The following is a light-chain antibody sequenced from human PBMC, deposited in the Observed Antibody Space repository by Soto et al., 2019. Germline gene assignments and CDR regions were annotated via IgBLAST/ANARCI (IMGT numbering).Light chain of an antibody. Sequence: EIVLTQSPGTLSLSPGERATLSCRASQSVSSSYLAWYQQKPGQAPRLLIYGASSRATGIPDRFSGSWSGTDFTLTISRLEPEDFAVYYCQQYGSSPLTFCQGTKVEIK. J-gene: IGKJ1*01. CDR1: QSVSSSY. CDR3: QQYGSSPLT. V-gene: IGKV3-20*01. CDR2: GAS.